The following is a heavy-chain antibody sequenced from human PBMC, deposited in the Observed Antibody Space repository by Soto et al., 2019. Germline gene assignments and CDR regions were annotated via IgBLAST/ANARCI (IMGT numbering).Heavy chain of an antibody. CDR3: ARERSRGFGELGYYYYPYGMDV. CDR2: INPNSGGT. J-gene: IGHJ6*02. Sequence: ASVKVSCKASGYTFTCYYMHWVRQAPGQGLEWMGWINPNSGGTNYAQKFQGWVTMTRDTSISTAYMELSRLRSDDTAVYYCARERSRGFGELGYYYYPYGMDVWGQGTTVTVSS. V-gene: IGHV1-2*04. CDR1: GYTFTCYY. D-gene: IGHD3-10*01.